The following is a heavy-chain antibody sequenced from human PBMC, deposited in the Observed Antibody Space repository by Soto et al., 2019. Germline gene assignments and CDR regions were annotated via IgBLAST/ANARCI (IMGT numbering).Heavy chain of an antibody. V-gene: IGHV1-69*06. CDR3: ASRESLDAFDV. CDR1: GGTLSTYG. J-gene: IGHJ3*01. Sequence: GASVKVSCKASGGTLSTYGITWVRQASGQGLEWMGGIIPIFGSINFAQKFQGRLTITPDKSTSTVYMELSSLTSEDTAVYYCASRESLDAFDVWGQGTMVTVSS. CDR2: IIPIFGSI. D-gene: IGHD1-26*01.